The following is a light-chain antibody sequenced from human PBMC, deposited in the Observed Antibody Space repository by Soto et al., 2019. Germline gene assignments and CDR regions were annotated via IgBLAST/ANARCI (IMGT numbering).Light chain of an antibody. V-gene: IGKV1-27*01. CDR1: QDIIDY. Sequence: DIQMTQSPSSLAASVGDRVTITCRASQDIIDYLAWYQQKPGKAPKLLIYAASTLQSGVPDRFSGSGSGTDFTLTISSLQAEDVAVYYCQQYYSTPATFGPGTKVDIK. CDR3: QQYYSTPAT. CDR2: AAS. J-gene: IGKJ3*01.